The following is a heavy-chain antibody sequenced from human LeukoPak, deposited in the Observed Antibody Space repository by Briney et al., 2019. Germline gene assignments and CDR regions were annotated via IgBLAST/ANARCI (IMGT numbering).Heavy chain of an antibody. CDR1: GFTFNSYS. Sequence: PGGSLRLSCAASGFTFNSYSMYWVRQAPGKGLEWVSSISSSSSHMFYADSVKGRFSISRDNAKNSLYLQMNSVRAEDTAVYYCAKVWWERLSEPFDYWGQGTLVTVSS. CDR3: AKVWWERLSEPFDY. J-gene: IGHJ4*02. D-gene: IGHD1-26*01. CDR2: ISSSSSHM. V-gene: IGHV3-21*01.